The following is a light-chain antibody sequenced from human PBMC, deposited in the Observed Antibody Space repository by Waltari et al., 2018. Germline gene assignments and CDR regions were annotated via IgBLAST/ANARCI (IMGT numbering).Light chain of an antibody. CDR1: ELPDQF. V-gene: IGLV3-25*03. CDR3: QSADKNGVWV. Sequence: SYVLTQPPSVSLYAGQTARLPCSGDELPDQFSFLYQKKPGQAPLLLIFKESGRPSGILERFYGSSSGTTVTLTISGVQAEDEADYYCQSADKNGVWVFGGGTTLTVL. CDR2: KES. J-gene: IGLJ3*02.